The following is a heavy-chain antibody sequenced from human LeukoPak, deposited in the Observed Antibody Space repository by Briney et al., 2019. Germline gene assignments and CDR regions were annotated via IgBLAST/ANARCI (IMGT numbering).Heavy chain of an antibody. CDR2: ISDDGERK. D-gene: IGHD3-16*01. CDR3: VRGWGSNVYASAFDV. J-gene: IGHJ3*01. Sequence: PGRSLRLSCVASGFTFSNYYMHWVRQAPGKGLEWVAIISDDGERKFYADSVRGRITISRDKSKNTLFLQMNSLRADDTAVYFCVRGWGSNVYASAFDVWGQGTMVTVSS. CDR1: GFTFSNYY. V-gene: IGHV3-30*14.